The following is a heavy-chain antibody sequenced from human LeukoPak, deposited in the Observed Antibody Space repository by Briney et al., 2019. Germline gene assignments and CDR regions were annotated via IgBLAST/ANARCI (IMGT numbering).Heavy chain of an antibody. CDR1: GGSINNYY. D-gene: IGHD3-3*01. CDR2: IYTRGST. V-gene: IGHV4-4*07. Sequence: SETLSLTCTVSGGSINNYYWSWIRQPAGKGLEWIGRIYTRGSTNYNPSLKSRVTMSVDTSKNQFSLKLSSVTAADTAVYYCARGRFCSADICSGGDAFDIWGQGTMVSVSS. J-gene: IGHJ3*02. CDR3: ARGRFCSADICSGGDAFDI.